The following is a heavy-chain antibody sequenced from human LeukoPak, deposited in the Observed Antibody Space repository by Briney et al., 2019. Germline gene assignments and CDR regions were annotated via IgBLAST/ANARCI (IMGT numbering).Heavy chain of an antibody. D-gene: IGHD3-3*01. V-gene: IGHV3-21*01. CDR1: GFTFSSYS. CDR2: ISSSSYI. CDR3: AREDRSWYYDFWSGPRDFDY. J-gene: IGHJ4*02. Sequence: GGSLRLSCAASGFTFSSYSMNWVRQAPGKGLEWVSSISSSSYIYYADSVKGRFTISRDNAKNSLYLQMNSLRAEDTAVYYCAREDRSWYYDFWSGPRDFDYWGQGTLVTVSS.